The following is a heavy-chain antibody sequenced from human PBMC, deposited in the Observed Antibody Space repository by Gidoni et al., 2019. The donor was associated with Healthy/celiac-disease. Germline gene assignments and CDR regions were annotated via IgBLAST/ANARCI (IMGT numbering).Heavy chain of an antibody. J-gene: IGHJ2*01. CDR3: ARYSSSFDWYFDL. CDR1: GFTVSSNY. D-gene: IGHD6-13*01. CDR2: IYSGGST. V-gene: IGHV3-53*01. Sequence: EVQLVESGGGLIQPGGSLSLSCAASGFTVSSNYMSWVRQAPGKGLELVSVIYSGGSTYYADSVKGRFTISRDNSKNTLYLQMNSLRAEDTAVYYCARYSSSFDWYFDLWGRGTLVTVSS.